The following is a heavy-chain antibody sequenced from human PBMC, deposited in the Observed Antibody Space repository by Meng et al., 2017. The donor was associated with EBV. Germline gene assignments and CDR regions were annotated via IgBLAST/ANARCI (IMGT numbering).Heavy chain of an antibody. J-gene: IGHJ4*02. Sequence: QITLKEAGPTLVKPTTTPTLTCTFSGFSLSTSGVGVGWIRQPPGKALEWLALIYWDDDKRYSPSLKSRLTITKDTSKNQVVLTMTNMDPVDTATYYCAHSRVGATEFDYWGQGTLVTVSS. V-gene: IGHV2-5*02. D-gene: IGHD1-26*01. CDR2: IYWDDDK. CDR1: GFSLSTSGVG. CDR3: AHSRVGATEFDY.